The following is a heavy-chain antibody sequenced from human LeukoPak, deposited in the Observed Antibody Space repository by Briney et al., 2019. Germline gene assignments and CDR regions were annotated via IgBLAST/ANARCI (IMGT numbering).Heavy chain of an antibody. CDR3: ARATPANFDY. J-gene: IGHJ4*02. V-gene: IGHV4-30-4*08. CDR2: IYYSGST. Sequence: SETLSLTCTVSGGSISSGDYYWSWIRQPPGKGLEWIGYIYYSGSTYHNPSLKSRVTISVDTSKNQFSLKLSSVTAADTAVYYCARATPANFDYWGQGTLVTVSS. CDR1: GGSISSGDYY.